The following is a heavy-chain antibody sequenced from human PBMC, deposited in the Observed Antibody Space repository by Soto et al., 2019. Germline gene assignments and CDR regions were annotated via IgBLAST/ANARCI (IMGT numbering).Heavy chain of an antibody. CDR1: GESISSSSYY. V-gene: IGHV4-39*01. CDR3: ARQRTTVVTKAYFDH. D-gene: IGHD2-21*02. J-gene: IGHJ4*02. Sequence: SETLSLTCIVSGESISSSSYYWGWIRQPPGKGLEWIGSIYYSGRTYYNPSFKSRVTISIDTSKNQFSLKLSSVTATDTAVYYCARQRTTVVTKAYFDHWGQGDLVTVYS. CDR2: IYYSGRT.